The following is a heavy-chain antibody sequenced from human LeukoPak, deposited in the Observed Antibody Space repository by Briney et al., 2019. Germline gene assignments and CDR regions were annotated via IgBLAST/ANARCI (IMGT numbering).Heavy chain of an antibody. J-gene: IGHJ5*02. V-gene: IGHV4-59*08. CDR2: IYYSGST. D-gene: IGHD3-9*01. Sequence: SETLSLTCTVSGGSISCYYWSWIRQPPGKGLEWIGYIYYSGSTNYNPSLKSRVTISVDTSKNQFSLKLSSVTAADTAVYYCAGLKGYHDILTGVNWFDPWGQGTLVTVSS. CDR1: GGSISCYY. CDR3: AGLKGYHDILTGVNWFDP.